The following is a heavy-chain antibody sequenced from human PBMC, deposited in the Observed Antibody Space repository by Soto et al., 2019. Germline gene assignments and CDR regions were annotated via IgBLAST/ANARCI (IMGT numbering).Heavy chain of an antibody. D-gene: IGHD3-3*01. CDR3: ARDDYDFWSGYTYYYYMDV. Sequence: ASVKVSCKASGYTFTSYAMHWVRQAPGQRLEWMGWINAGNGNTKYSQKFQGRVTITRDTSASTAYMELSSLRSEDTAVYYCARDDYDFWSGYTYYYYMDVWRKGTTVTVS. CDR1: GYTFTSYA. CDR2: INAGNGNT. J-gene: IGHJ6*03. V-gene: IGHV1-3*01.